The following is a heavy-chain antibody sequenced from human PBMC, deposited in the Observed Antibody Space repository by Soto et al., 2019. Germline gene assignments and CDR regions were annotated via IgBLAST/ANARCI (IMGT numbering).Heavy chain of an antibody. CDR2: IKSQADGGTT. D-gene: IGHD7-27*01. J-gene: IGHJ4*02. CDR3: ATAPGYWGSAPLDY. V-gene: IGHV3-15*07. CDR1: GLTFKDAW. Sequence: VQLVESGGGLVKPGGSLRLSCAVSGLTFKDAWMNWVRQVPGKGLEWVGRIKSQADGGTTDYAAPVKGRFTISRDDSKNTLYLQMNSLKIEDKAVYYCATAPGYWGSAPLDYWGQGTLVIVSS.